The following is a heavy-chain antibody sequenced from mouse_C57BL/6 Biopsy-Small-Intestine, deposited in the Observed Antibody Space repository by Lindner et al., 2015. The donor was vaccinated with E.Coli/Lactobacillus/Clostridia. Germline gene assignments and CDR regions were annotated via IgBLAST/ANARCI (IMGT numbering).Heavy chain of an antibody. Sequence: SVKVSCKASGGTFNTHAINWVRQAPGQGLEWMGRIIPIFGIVNYAQEFQGRVTITADKSTSTAYMELSSLRSDDTAVYYCAKDFHGGRVATINYFDYWGQGTLVTVSS. CDR1: GGTFNTHA. J-gene: IGHJ2*01. D-gene: IGHD1-1*01. CDR2: IIPIFGIV. V-gene: IGHV1-74*01. CDR3: AKDFHGGRVATINYFDY.